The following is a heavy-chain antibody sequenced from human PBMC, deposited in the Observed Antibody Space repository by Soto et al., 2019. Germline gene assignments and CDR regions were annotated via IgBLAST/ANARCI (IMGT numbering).Heavy chain of an antibody. CDR1: GGSISSSSYY. CDR2: IYYSGST. J-gene: IGHJ6*02. V-gene: IGHV4-39*01. D-gene: IGHD3-3*01. CDR3: ARHLNYDFWSGRYYYGMDV. Sequence: SETLSLTCTVSGGSISSSSYYWGWIRQPPGKGLVLIGSIYYSGSTYYNPSLKSRVTISVDTSKNQFSLKLSSVTAADTAVYYCARHLNYDFWSGRYYYGMDVWGQGTTVTVSS.